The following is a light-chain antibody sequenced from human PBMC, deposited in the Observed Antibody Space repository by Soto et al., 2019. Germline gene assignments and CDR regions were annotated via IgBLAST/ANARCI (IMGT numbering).Light chain of an antibody. V-gene: IGLV4-69*01. Sequence: QSVLTQSRSASASLGASVKLTCTLSSGHSSYAIAWHQQQPEKGTRYLMKLSSDGSHSKGAGIPDRVSGSSSGAERYLTISSLQSEDEADYYCQTCDTGASVVFGGGTKLTVL. J-gene: IGLJ2*01. CDR2: LSSDGSH. CDR1: SGHSSYA. CDR3: QTCDTGASVV.